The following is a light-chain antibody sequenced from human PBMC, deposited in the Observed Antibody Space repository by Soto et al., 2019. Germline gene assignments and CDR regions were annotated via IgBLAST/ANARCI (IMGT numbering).Light chain of an antibody. CDR3: QQFDKWPLT. CDR2: GAS. J-gene: IGKJ4*01. Sequence: EIVMTQSPATLSVSPGETATLSCRASQSVSSKLAWYQHKVGQAPRLLIYGASTRAAGIPARFSGSGSGTEFTLTISSLQSEYFAVYYCQQFDKWPLTFGGGAKVEIK. CDR1: QSVSSK. V-gene: IGKV3-15*01.